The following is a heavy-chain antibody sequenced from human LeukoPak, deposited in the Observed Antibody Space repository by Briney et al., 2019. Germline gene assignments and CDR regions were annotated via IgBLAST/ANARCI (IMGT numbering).Heavy chain of an antibody. J-gene: IGHJ4*02. CDR3: TRREAAAVNYFAS. V-gene: IGHV5-51*01. Sequence: GESLKISCEASGYSFTKYWIAWVRQTPGKGLEWMGIIYPGDSDTKYSASFQGQVTISVDNSINTAYLQWNGLRTSDTAMYYCTRREAAAVNYFASWGQGTQVIVSP. CDR2: IYPGDSDT. D-gene: IGHD6-13*01. CDR1: GYSFTKYW.